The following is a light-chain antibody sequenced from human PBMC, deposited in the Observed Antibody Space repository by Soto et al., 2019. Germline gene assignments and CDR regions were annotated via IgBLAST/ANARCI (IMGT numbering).Light chain of an antibody. CDR1: SSDVGTYDF. Sequence: QSALTQPRSVSGSPGQSVTISCTGTSSDVGTYDFVSWYQQHPGKAPRLIIFDVSERPSGVPDRFSGSKSGNTASLTISGLQAEDEADYYCCLYAVTFYVFGTGTKVTV. CDR2: DVS. J-gene: IGLJ1*01. CDR3: CLYAVTFYV. V-gene: IGLV2-11*01.